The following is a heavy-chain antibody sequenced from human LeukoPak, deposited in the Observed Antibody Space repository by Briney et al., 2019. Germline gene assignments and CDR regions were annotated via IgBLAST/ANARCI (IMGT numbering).Heavy chain of an antibody. V-gene: IGHV1-2*02. CDR1: GYTFTVYY. D-gene: IGHD2-15*01. CDR2: INPNSGGT. Sequence: ASVKVSCKAPGYTFTVYYRHSVRQAPGQGLEWMGWINPNSGGTNYAQKFQGRVTMTRDTSISTAYMELSRLRSDDTAVYYCARGPGGPGSYLISFANWGQGTLVTVSS. J-gene: IGHJ4*02. CDR3: ARGPGGPGSYLISFAN.